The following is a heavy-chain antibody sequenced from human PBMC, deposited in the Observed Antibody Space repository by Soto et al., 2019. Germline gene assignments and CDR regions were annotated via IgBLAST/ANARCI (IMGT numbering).Heavy chain of an antibody. J-gene: IGHJ5*02. V-gene: IGHV3-23*01. D-gene: IGHD2-21*01. CDR1: EFTFRNYA. CDR2: IGASGAGT. CDR3: AKCAVLSATSGGWCNWFGP. Sequence: EVQLLESGGGLVQPGGSLRLSCTASEFTFRNYAMSWVRQAPGKGLEWVSAIGASGAGTHYSDSVKGRFTISRDNSKNTVYVQMHGLRAEDTGVYYCAKCAVLSATSGGWCNWFGPWGQGTLVTVSS.